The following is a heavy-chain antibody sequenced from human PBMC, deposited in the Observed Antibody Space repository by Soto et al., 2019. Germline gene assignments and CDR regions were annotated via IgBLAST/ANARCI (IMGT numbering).Heavy chain of an antibody. V-gene: IGHV3-23*01. Sequence: GGSLRLSCAASGFTLSSYAMSWVRQAPGKGLEWVSAISGSGGSTYYADSVKGRFTISRDNSKNTLYLQMNSLRAEDTAVYYCANGLQVPWFDYWGQGTLVTVSS. J-gene: IGHJ4*02. D-gene: IGHD1-1*01. CDR1: GFTLSSYA. CDR3: ANGLQVPWFDY. CDR2: ISGSGGST.